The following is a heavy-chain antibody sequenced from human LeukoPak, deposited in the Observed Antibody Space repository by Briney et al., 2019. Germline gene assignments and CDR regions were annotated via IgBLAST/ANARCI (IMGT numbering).Heavy chain of an antibody. CDR1: GFTFSSYS. Sequence: PGGSLRLSCVASGFTFSSYSMNWVRQAPGKGLEWVANIKEDGTEKYYVDSVKGRFTISRDNAKNSLYLQMNSLRAEDTAVYYCAKIAAGLEYWGQGTLVTVSS. J-gene: IGHJ4*02. CDR2: IKEDGTEK. D-gene: IGHD6-13*01. CDR3: AKIAAGLEY. V-gene: IGHV3-7*05.